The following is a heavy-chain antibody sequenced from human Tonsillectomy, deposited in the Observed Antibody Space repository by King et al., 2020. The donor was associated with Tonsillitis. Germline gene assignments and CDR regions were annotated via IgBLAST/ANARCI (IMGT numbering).Heavy chain of an antibody. CDR1: GGSVSSINW. CDR3: ASSPTPYYFDF. CDR2: VFHSGRT. Sequence: VKLQESGPRLVKPSGTLSLTCAVSGGSVSSINWWSWVRQPPGKGLEWIGEVFHSGRTTYNPSLESRVTISIDKSKNQFSLKLSSVTAADTAVYYCASSPTPYYFDFWGRGTLVTVSS. V-gene: IGHV4-4*02. J-gene: IGHJ4*02. D-gene: IGHD6-6*01.